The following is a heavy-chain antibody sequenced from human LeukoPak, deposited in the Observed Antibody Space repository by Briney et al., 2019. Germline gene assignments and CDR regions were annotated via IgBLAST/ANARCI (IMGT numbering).Heavy chain of an antibody. CDR2: IYSDGRT. CDR3: ARGRSGFSYAFDI. CDR1: GFTVSSSY. J-gene: IGHJ3*02. V-gene: IGHV3-53*01. Sequence: PGGSLTLSCAASGFTVSSSYMSWVRQAPGKGRGWGTTIYSDGRTYDAHSVKGRSTISRDTTNNTPSHQIMSLRAEPPALYCRARGRSGFSYAFDIWGQGTMVTVSS. D-gene: IGHD3-22*01.